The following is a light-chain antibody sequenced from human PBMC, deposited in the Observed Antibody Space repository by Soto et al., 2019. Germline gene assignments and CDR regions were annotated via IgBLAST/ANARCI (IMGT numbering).Light chain of an antibody. CDR1: QSVSATY. J-gene: IGKJ5*01. CDR2: GAS. CDR3: QQFDDSVT. Sequence: EIVLTQSPGTLSLSPGESATLSCMASQSVSATYLAWCQQKPGQAPRLLIYGASNRATGTPDRFSGSGSGTDFTLTISRLEPEDSAVYYCQQFDDSVTFGQGTRLEIK. V-gene: IGKV3-20*01.